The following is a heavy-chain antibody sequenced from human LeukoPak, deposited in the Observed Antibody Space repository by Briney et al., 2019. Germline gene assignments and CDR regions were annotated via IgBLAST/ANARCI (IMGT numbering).Heavy chain of an antibody. CDR2: INPSDGST. CDR3: ARVVTAFYFDY. CDR1: GYTFTSYY. J-gene: IGHJ4*02. D-gene: IGHD5-18*01. V-gene: IGHV1-46*01. Sequence: ASVKVSCKASGYTFTSYYIHWVRQAPGQGLEWMGIINPSDGSTIYAQKFRGRVTMTRDMSTSTVYMELSSLRSEDTAVYYCARVVTAFYFDYWGQGTLVTVSS.